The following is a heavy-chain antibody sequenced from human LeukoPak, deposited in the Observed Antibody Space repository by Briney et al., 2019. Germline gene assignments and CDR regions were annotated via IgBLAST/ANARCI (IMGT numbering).Heavy chain of an antibody. D-gene: IGHD3-22*01. Sequence: GRSLRLSCAASGFAFSSYAMHWVRQAPGKGLEWVAVISYDGSNKYYADSVKGRFTISRDNSKNTLYLQMNSLRAEDTAVYYCASITEITMIVNFDYWGQGTLVTVSS. CDR1: GFAFSSYA. J-gene: IGHJ4*02. V-gene: IGHV3-30*04. CDR3: ASITEITMIVNFDY. CDR2: ISYDGSNK.